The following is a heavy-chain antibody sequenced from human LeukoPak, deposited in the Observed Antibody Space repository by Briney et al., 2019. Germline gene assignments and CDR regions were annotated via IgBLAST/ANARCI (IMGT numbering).Heavy chain of an antibody. CDR1: GFMFGDYG. V-gene: IGHV3-49*03. CDR2: IRSKAYGGTT. J-gene: IGHJ4*02. CDR3: TRSRRVYCGGDCYSFDY. D-gene: IGHD2-21*02. Sequence: GGSLRLSCTVSGFMFGDYGMSWFRQAPGKGLEWVGFIRSKAYGGTTEYAASAKGRFTISRDDSKSIAYLQMNSLKTEDTAVYYCTRSRRVYCGGDCYSFDYWGQGTLVTVSS.